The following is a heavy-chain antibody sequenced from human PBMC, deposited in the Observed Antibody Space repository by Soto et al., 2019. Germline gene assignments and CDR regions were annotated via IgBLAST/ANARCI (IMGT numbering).Heavy chain of an antibody. J-gene: IGHJ4*02. D-gene: IGHD3-22*01. CDR1: GGSISSGNYY. CDR2: IYYSGST. V-gene: IGHV4-31*03. CDR3: ASTYYNASSGPFDY. Sequence: SETLSLTCTVSGGSISSGNYYWSWIRQHPGKGLEWIGYIYYSGSTYYNPSLKSRVAISVDTSKNQFSLKLSSVTAADTAVYYCASTYYNASSGPFDYWGQGTLVTVSS.